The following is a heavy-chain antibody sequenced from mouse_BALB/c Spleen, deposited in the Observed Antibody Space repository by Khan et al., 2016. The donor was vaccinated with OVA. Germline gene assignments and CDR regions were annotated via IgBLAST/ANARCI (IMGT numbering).Heavy chain of an antibody. Sequence: EVQLQESGPGLVKPSQSLTLTCTVTGYSITSDYAWNWIRHFPGSKLEWMGYIHYSGSTSYNPPPKSRSSITRDTSKHQFFLQLNSVTAEDTATYDCARRGVWGAGTTVTVSS. CDR1: GYSITSDYA. CDR2: IHYSGST. V-gene: IGHV3-2*02. CDR3: ARRGV. J-gene: IGHJ1*01.